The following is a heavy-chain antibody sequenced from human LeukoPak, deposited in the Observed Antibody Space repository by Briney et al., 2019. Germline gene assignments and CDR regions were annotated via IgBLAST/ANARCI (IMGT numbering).Heavy chain of an antibody. CDR3: ARCAYGEDYFDY. J-gene: IGHJ4*02. D-gene: IGHD4-17*01. CDR1: GFTFSSYR. CDR2: ISSSSSTI. V-gene: IGHV3-48*02. Sequence: GGALRLSCAASGFTFSSYRMNWVRQAPGKGLEWVSYISSSSSTIYYADSVKGRFTISRDNAKNSLYLQMNSLRDEDTAVYYCARCAYGEDYFDYWGQGTLVTASS.